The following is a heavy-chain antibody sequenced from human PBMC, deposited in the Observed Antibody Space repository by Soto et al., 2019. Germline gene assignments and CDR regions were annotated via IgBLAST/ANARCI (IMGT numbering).Heavy chain of an antibody. D-gene: IGHD2-21*01. J-gene: IGHJ4*01. CDR2: FYPRDSDT. CDR3: ARRGYPYSPATY. Sequence: SMKISIQTSGDTCTDYWSGWVRQRPGKGLEWMGIFYPRDSDTKYSPSFQVLVAISADKSIATAYLQWKSLKASDTAMYYCARRGYPYSPATYWGQGTLVTVSS. CDR1: GDTCTDYW. V-gene: IGHV5-51*01.